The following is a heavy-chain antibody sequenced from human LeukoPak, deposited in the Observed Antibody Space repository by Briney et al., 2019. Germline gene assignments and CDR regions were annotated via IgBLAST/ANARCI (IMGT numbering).Heavy chain of an antibody. V-gene: IGHV3-48*03. CDR2: ISSSGSTI. J-gene: IGHJ4*02. CDR3: ARGNQNFYGDYFYLDY. D-gene: IGHD4-17*01. CDR1: GFTFSSYE. Sequence: PGGSLRLSCAASGFTFSSYEMNWVRQAPGKGLEWVSYISSSGSTIYYADSVKGRFTISRDNAKNSLYLQMNSLRAEDTAVYYCARGNQNFYGDYFYLDYWGQGALVTVSS.